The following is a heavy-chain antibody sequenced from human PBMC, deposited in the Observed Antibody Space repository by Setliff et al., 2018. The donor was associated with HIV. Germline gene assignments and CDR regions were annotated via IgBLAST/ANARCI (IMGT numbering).Heavy chain of an antibody. CDR1: GGTFSSYA. CDR3: ARGDGYNGFLEDY. CDR2: IIPIFGTA. J-gene: IGHJ4*02. Sequence: ASVKVSCKASGGTFSSYAISWVRQAPGQGLEWMGGIIPIFGTANYAQRFQGRVTITADESTSTAYMELSSLRSEDTAVYYCARGDGYNGFLEDYWGQGTLVTVSS. V-gene: IGHV1-69*13. D-gene: IGHD5-12*01.